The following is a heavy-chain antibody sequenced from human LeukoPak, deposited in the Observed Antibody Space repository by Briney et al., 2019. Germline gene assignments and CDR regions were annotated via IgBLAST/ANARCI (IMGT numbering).Heavy chain of an antibody. Sequence: PGRSLRVSCAASGFIFSHYGMHWVRQAPGKGLEWVAVIQNDASTENFADSVKGRFTISRDNSKNTVFLQMNSLRVEDTAVYYCARELSQIVWGGLDYGGQGTLVSVPS. J-gene: IGHJ4*02. CDR3: ARELSQIVWGGLDY. D-gene: IGHD2-21*01. V-gene: IGHV3-33*05. CDR2: IQNDASTE. CDR1: GFIFSHYG.